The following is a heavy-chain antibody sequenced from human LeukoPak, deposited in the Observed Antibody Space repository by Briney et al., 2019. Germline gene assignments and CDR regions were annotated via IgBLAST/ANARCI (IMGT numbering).Heavy chain of an antibody. CDR3: AGDTHSSNWYDH. CDR2: IYNDGNT. Sequence: PGGSLRLSCAGSGFTVSSIYMSWVRQAPGKGLEWVSFIYNDGNTYYADSMKGRFSSSRDSSRNTLYLQMNSLRVEDTAVYYCAGDTHSSNWYDHWGQGTLVTVSS. CDR1: GFTVSSIY. J-gene: IGHJ5*02. V-gene: IGHV3-53*01. D-gene: IGHD6-13*01.